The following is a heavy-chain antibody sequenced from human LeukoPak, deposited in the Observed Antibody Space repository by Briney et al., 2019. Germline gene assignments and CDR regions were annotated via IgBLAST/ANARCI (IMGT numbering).Heavy chain of an antibody. CDR1: GYTFTRYG. CDR2: ISAYNGNT. CDR3: ARGVTRAAAGNFGY. Sequence: GASVKVSCKASGYTFTRYGISWGRQAPGQGGEWMGWISAYNGNTNYAQKLQGRVTMTTDTSTSTAYMELRSLRSDDTAVYYCARGVTRAAAGNFGYWGQGTLVTVSS. J-gene: IGHJ4*02. D-gene: IGHD6-13*01. V-gene: IGHV1-18*04.